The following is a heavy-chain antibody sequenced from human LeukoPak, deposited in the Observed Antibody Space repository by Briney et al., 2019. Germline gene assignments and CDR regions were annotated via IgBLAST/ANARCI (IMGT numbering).Heavy chain of an antibody. V-gene: IGHV4-59*08. CDR3: ARRRANSYYDLHAFDI. CDR1: GGSISGYY. CDR2: IYYSGST. J-gene: IGHJ3*02. D-gene: IGHD4-11*01. Sequence: SETLSLTCIVSGGSISGYYWSWIRQPPGKGLEWIGYIYYSGSTNYNSSLKSRLTMSVDTSKNQFSLSLSYVTAADTAVYYCARRRANSYYDLHAFDIWGQGTMVSVSS.